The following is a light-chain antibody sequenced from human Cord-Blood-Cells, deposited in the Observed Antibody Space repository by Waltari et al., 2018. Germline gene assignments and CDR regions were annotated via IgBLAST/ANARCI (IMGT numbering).Light chain of an antibody. CDR3: CSYAGSSYVV. Sequence: QSALTQPRSVSGSPGQSVTISCTGTSSDVGGYNYVSWYQQHPGKAPKLMIYDVSTRPSGVPDRFSGSKSGNTASLTISGLQAEDEADYYCCSYAGSSYVVFGGGTKLTVL. J-gene: IGLJ2*01. V-gene: IGLV2-11*01. CDR2: DVS. CDR1: SSDVGGYNY.